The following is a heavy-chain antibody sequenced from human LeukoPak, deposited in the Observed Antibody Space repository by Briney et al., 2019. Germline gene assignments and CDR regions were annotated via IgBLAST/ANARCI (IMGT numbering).Heavy chain of an antibody. J-gene: IGHJ4*02. CDR2: INANNGAT. D-gene: IGHD3-22*01. CDR1: GYTFTGHY. Sequence: ASVKVSCKTSGYTFTGHYIHWVRQAPGQGLEWMGWINANNGATHCAQKFQDRVTMTRDTSISTVYMELSRLTSDDTAVYYCARDQNYYDTNTYYGIDCWGQGTLATVSS. CDR3: ARDQNYYDTNTYYGIDC. V-gene: IGHV1-2*02.